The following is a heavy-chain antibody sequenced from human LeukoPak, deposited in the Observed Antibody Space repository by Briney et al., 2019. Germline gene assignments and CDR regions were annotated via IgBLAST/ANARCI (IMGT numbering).Heavy chain of an antibody. CDR1: GFTSSSYG. D-gene: IGHD6-13*01. Sequence: GGSLRLSCAASGFTSSSYGMHWVRQAPGKGLEWVAVISYDGSNKYYADSVKGRFTISRDNSKNTLYLQMNSLRAEDTAVYYCAKGGEAAADYFDYWGQGTLVTVSS. V-gene: IGHV3-30*18. CDR2: ISYDGSNK. CDR3: AKGGEAAADYFDY. J-gene: IGHJ4*02.